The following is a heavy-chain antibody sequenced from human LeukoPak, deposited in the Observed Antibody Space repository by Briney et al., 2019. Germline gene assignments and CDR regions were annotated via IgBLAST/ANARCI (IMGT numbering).Heavy chain of an antibody. J-gene: IGHJ4*02. CDR1: GFTFSSHG. CDR2: ISGSSGRT. Sequence: GGTLRLSCVASGFTFSSHGMNWVRQAPGKGLEWVSAISGSSGRTYYADSVKGRFTISRDNSRNTLYLQMNSLRAEDTAVYYCSKRDYWGQGTLVTVSS. V-gene: IGHV3-23*01. CDR3: SKRDY.